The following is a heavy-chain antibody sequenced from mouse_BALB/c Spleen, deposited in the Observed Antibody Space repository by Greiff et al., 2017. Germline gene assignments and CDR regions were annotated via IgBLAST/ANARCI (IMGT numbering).Heavy chain of an antibody. Sequence: EVKVVESGGGLVQPGGSRKLSCAASGFTFSSFGMHWVRQAPEKGLEWVAYISSGSSTIYYADTVKGRFTISRDNPKNTLFLQMTSLRSEDTAMYYCAREKGYYGSSYGFAYWGQGTLVTVSA. CDR3: AREKGYYGSSYGFAY. CDR2: ISSGSSTI. CDR1: GFTFSSFG. D-gene: IGHD1-1*01. V-gene: IGHV5-17*02. J-gene: IGHJ3*01.